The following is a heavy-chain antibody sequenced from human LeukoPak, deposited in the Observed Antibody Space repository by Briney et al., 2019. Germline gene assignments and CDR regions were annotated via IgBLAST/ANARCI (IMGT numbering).Heavy chain of an antibody. CDR2: ISADNGNT. CDR1: GYTFTSYG. CDR3: AGKQWLVNWFDP. V-gene: IGHV1-18*01. D-gene: IGHD6-19*01. J-gene: IGHJ5*02. Sequence: ASVKVSCKASGYTFTSYGISWVRQAPGQGLEWMGWISADNGNTNYVQKFQGRVTMTRDTSISTAYMELSRLRSDDTAVYYCAGKQWLVNWFDPWGQGTLVTVSS.